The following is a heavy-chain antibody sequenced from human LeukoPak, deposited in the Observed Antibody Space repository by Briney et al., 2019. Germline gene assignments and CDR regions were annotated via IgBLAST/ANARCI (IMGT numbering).Heavy chain of an antibody. CDR2: INPNSGGT. J-gene: IGHJ4*02. Sequence: ASVKVSCKASGYTFTGYYMRWVRQAPGQGLEWMGWINPNSGGTNYAQKFQGRVTMTRDTSISTAYMELSRLRSDDTAVYYCARDSASSGWYSLEYFDYWGQGTLVTVSS. D-gene: IGHD6-19*01. CDR3: ARDSASSGWYSLEYFDY. CDR1: GYTFTGYY. V-gene: IGHV1-2*02.